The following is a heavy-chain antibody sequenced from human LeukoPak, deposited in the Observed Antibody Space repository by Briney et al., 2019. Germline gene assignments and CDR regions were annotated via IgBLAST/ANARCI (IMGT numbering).Heavy chain of an antibody. Sequence: PGGSLRLSCAASGFTFSSYGIHWVRQAPGKGLEWVAVISYDGSYKFYADSVKDRFTISRDSSKNTLYLQMNSLRAEDMAVCYCAKDPFDYWGQGTLVTVSS. CDR3: AKDPFDY. CDR2: ISYDGSYK. V-gene: IGHV3-30*18. J-gene: IGHJ4*02. CDR1: GFTFSSYG.